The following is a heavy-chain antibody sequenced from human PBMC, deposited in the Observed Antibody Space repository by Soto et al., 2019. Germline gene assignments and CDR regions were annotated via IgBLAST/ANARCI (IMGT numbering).Heavy chain of an antibody. CDR3: ARVRGEDILPGYYAYFDY. V-gene: IGHV1-18*01. J-gene: IGHJ4*02. Sequence: QVQLVQSGGEVKKPGASVKVSCKTSGYIFKNYGISWVRLAPGQGLEWMGWISAYKGNSNYAQKFQGRVSMTTDTSTGTAYMDLRSLRSDDTAIYYCARVRGEDILPGYYAYFDYWGQGTLVTVSS. CDR2: ISAYKGNS. CDR1: GYIFKNYG. D-gene: IGHD3-9*01.